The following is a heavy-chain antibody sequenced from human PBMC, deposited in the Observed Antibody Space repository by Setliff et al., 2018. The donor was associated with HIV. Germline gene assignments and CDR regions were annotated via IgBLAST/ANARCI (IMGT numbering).Heavy chain of an antibody. D-gene: IGHD2-15*01. CDR3: ARFSLGYCSGGSCYPDFDP. Sequence: ASVKVSCKASGYTFTSYYMHWVRQAPGQGLEWMGIINPSSGSTTYAQKFQGRVTITADESTSTAYMELSSLRSEDTAVYYCARFSLGYCSGGSCYPDFDPWGQGTLVTVSS. V-gene: IGHV1-46*01. J-gene: IGHJ5*02. CDR1: GYTFTSYY. CDR2: INPSSGST.